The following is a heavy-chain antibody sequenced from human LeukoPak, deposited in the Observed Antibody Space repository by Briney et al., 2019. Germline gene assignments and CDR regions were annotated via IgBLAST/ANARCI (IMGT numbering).Heavy chain of an antibody. J-gene: IGHJ6*03. D-gene: IGHD3-3*01. Sequence: PSETLSLTCAVYGGSFSGYYWSWIRQPPGKGLEWIGEINHSGSTNYNVSLKSRVTISVDTSKNQFSLKLSSVTAADTAVYYCARVERITIFGAVIRSYYYYMDVWGKGTTVTVSS. CDR1: GGSFSGYY. CDR3: ARVERITIFGAVIRSYYYYMDV. V-gene: IGHV4-34*01. CDR2: INHSGST.